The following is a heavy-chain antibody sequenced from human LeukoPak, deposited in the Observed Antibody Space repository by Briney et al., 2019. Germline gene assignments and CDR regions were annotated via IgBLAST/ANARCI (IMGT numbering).Heavy chain of an antibody. CDR1: GFTLSTYS. CDR2: IYNSGAKT. V-gene: IGHV3-21*01. Sequence: GGSLRLSCAASGFTLSTYSMTWVRQGPGKGLEWVSSIYNSGAKTFYADSVKGRFTISGDNAKNSLYLQMYSLRAEDTAVYYCARDGSYYFDYWGQGTLFTVSS. J-gene: IGHJ4*02. D-gene: IGHD3-10*01. CDR3: ARDGSYYFDY.